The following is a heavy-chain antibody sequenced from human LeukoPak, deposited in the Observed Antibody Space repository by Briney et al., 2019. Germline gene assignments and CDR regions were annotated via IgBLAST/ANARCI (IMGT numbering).Heavy chain of an antibody. CDR1: GGTFSSYA. J-gene: IGHJ1*01. V-gene: IGHV1-69*13. D-gene: IGHD1-26*01. CDR2: IIPIFGTA. Sequence: PWASVKVSCKASGGTFSSYAISWVRQAPGQGLEWMGGIIPIFGTANYAQKFQGRVTITADESTSTAYMELSSLRSEDTAVYYCARRVGATHAEYSQHWGQGTLVTVSS. CDR3: ARRVGATHAEYSQH.